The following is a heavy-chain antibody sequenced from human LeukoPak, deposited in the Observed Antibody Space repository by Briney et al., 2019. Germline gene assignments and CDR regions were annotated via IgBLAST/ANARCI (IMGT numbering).Heavy chain of an antibody. V-gene: IGHV1-2*02. J-gene: IGHJ4*02. CDR2: INPNSGGT. CDR3: ARGLAVAIFDY. D-gene: IGHD6-19*01. CDR1: GYTFTSYG. Sequence: ASVKVSCKASGYTFTSYGISWVRQAPGQGLEWMGWINPNSGGTNYAQKFQGRVTMTRDTSISTAYMELSRLRSDDTAVYYCARGLAVAIFDYWGQGTLVTVSS.